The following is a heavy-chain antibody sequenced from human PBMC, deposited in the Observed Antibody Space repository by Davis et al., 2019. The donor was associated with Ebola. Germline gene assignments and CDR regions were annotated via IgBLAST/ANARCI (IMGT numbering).Heavy chain of an antibody. CDR2: IYYSGST. J-gene: IGHJ4*02. Sequence: MPSETLSLTCTVSGGSISSYYWSWIRQPPGKGLEWIGYIYYSGSTNYNPSLKSRVTISVDTSKNQFSLKPSSVTAADTAVYYCARPENGYSSGWRFDYWGQGTLVTVSS. CDR1: GGSISSYY. D-gene: IGHD6-19*01. V-gene: IGHV4-59*08. CDR3: ARPENGYSSGWRFDY.